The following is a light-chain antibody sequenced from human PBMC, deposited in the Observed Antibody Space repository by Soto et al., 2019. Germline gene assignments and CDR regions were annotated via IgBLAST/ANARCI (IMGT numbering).Light chain of an antibody. J-gene: IGLJ2*01. CDR3: GTWDSGLNAGV. Sequence: QSVLTQPPSVSAAPGQKVTISCSGSSSNIGESFVSWYQQLPGTAPKLLIYDSNKRPSGIPDRFSGSQSGTSATLAITGLQTGDEADYYCGTWDSGLNAGVFGGGTKLNVL. CDR1: SSNIGESF. V-gene: IGLV1-51*01. CDR2: DSN.